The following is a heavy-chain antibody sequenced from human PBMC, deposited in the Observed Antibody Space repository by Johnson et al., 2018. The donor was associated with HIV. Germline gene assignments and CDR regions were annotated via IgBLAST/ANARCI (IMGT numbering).Heavy chain of an antibody. J-gene: IGHJ3*01. D-gene: IGHD3-3*01. V-gene: IGHV3-33*01. CDR3: ARAGGTPFNFWSGYNREGDAFDV. CDR1: GFTFSTYG. Sequence: VQLVESGGGLVQPGGSLRLSCAASGFTFSTYGMHWVRQAPGKGLEWVAVMWYDGSNKYYADSVKGRFTISRDNSKNTLYLQMNSLRAEDTTVYYCARAGGTPFNFWSGYNREGDAFDVWGQGTMVTVSS. CDR2: MWYDGSNK.